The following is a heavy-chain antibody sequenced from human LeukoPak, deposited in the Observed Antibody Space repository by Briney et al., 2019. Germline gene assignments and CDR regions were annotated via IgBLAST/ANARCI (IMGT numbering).Heavy chain of an antibody. D-gene: IGHD3-10*01. CDR3: ARVVTFELDY. CDR1: GISVSGTF. V-gene: IGHV3-53*01. CDR2: MYSGGAT. J-gene: IGHJ4*02. Sequence: GGSLRLSCVASGISVSGTFMSWVRQAPGKGLEWVSTMYSGGATHYADSVKGRFSVSRDNVENTLCLQMDNLRVEDTAVYYCARVVTFELDYWGQGTPVLVSS.